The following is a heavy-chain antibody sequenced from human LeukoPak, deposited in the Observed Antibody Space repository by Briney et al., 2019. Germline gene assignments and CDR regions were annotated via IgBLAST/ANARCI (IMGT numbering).Heavy chain of an antibody. CDR2: INHSGST. CDR3: ARGRSSGSTGRPLDTNNWFDP. CDR1: GGSFSGYY. D-gene: IGHD3-22*01. Sequence: SETLSLTCAVYGGSFSGYYWSWIRQTPGKGLEWIGEINHSGSTNYNPSLKSRVTISVDTSKNQFSLKLSSVTAADTAVYYCARGRSSGSTGRPLDTNNWFDPWGQGTLVTVSS. J-gene: IGHJ5*02. V-gene: IGHV4-34*01.